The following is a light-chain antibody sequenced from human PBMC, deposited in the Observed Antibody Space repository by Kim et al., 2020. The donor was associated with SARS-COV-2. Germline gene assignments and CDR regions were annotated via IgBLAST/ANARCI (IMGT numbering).Light chain of an antibody. J-gene: IGLJ1*01. V-gene: IGLV1-40*01. CDR2: GNT. CDR3: QSYDTSLSGYV. CDR1: SSNIRADYD. Sequence: QWVTIPCHGSSSNIRADYDVHWDQQLPGTAPKLLIHGNTNRPSGVPDRFSGSKSGTSADLAITGLQAEDEADYYCQSYDTSLSGYVFGTGTKVTVL.